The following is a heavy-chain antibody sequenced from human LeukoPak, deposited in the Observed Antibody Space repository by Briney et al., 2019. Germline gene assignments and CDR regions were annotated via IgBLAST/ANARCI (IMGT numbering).Heavy chain of an antibody. J-gene: IGHJ5*02. CDR3: ARGSRITGTRWFDP. V-gene: IGHV4-38-2*02. CDR2: IYYSGST. CDR1: GYSISSGYY. Sequence: SETLSLTCTVSGYSISSGYYWGWIRQPPGKGLEWIGSIYYSGSTYYNPSLKSRVTISVDTSKNQFSLKLSSVTAADTAVYYCARGSRITGTRWFDPWGQGTLVTVSS. D-gene: IGHD1-7*01.